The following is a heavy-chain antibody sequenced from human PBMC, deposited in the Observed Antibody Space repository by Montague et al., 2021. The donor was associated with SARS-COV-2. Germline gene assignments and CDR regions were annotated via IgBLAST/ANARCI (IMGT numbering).Heavy chain of an antibody. D-gene: IGHD1-1*01. J-gene: IGHJ6*02. CDR2: TYYRSRWYN. V-gene: IGHV6-1*01. Sequence: CAISGDSASSNSATWNWVSRSPSRGLEWLGRTYYRSRWYNDYAVXLRSRVTINPDTPKNQFSLQLNSVTPEDTAIYYCTSGREGNYNVMDVWGQGTTVTVSS. CDR3: TSGREGNYNVMDV. CDR1: GDSASSNSAT.